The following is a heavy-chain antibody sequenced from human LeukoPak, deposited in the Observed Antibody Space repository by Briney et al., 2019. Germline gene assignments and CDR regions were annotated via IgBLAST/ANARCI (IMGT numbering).Heavy chain of an antibody. D-gene: IGHD1-26*01. CDR3: ARDFLGAGTVGATSGY. CDR2: IYYSGST. CDR1: SGSISSNTYY. V-gene: IGHV4-39*02. J-gene: IGHJ4*02. Sequence: PSETLSLTCTVSSGSISSNTYYWGWIRQPPGKGLEWIGSIYYSGSTYYNPSLKSRVTISVDTSKNQFSLKVNSVTAADTAVYYCARDFLGAGTVGATSGYWGQGTLVTVSS.